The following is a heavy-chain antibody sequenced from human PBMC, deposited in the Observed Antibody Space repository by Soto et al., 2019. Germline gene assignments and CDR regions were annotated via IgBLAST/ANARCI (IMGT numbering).Heavy chain of an antibody. CDR3: ARSLYCSSTSCYRDRVDAFDI. Sequence: GASVKVSCKASGFTFTSSAVQWVRQARGQRLEWIGWIIVIIGIANYAQKFQGRVTITTDKSTSTAYMELSSLRSEDTAVYYCARSLYCSSTSCYRDRVDAFDIWGQGTMVTVSS. CDR1: GFTFTSSA. J-gene: IGHJ3*02. CDR2: IIVIIGIA. V-gene: IGHV1-58*01. D-gene: IGHD2-2*01.